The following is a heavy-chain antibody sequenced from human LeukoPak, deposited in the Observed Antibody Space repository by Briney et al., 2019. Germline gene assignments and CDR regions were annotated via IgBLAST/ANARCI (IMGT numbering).Heavy chain of an antibody. CDR3: AKDGGWPRLGWFGQLLFSYYFDY. J-gene: IGHJ4*02. D-gene: IGHD3-10*01. CDR2: ISYDGSNK. Sequence: GGSLRLSCAASGFTFSSYAMHWVRQAPGKGLEWVAVISYDGSNKYYADSVKGRFTISRDNSKNTLYLQMNSLRAEDTAVYYCAKDGGWPRLGWFGQLLFSYYFDYWGQGTLVSVSS. V-gene: IGHV3-30*04. CDR1: GFTFSSYA.